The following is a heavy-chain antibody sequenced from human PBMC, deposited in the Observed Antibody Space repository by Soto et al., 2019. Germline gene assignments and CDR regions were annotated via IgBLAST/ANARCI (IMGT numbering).Heavy chain of an antibody. CDR1: GFSSSNYG. CDR3: AREPVGPDYAMDV. CDR2: IGYDGGGR. Sequence: AEPLIPCCAASGFSSSNYGTHRVRQPPGTGLEEVAVIGYDGGGRYYADSVKGRFTISRDNSKNRLDLQMDSQRVEDTAMYFCAREPVGPDYAMDVWGQGTTVTVFS. J-gene: IGHJ6*02. D-gene: IGHD3-3*01. V-gene: IGHV3-33*01.